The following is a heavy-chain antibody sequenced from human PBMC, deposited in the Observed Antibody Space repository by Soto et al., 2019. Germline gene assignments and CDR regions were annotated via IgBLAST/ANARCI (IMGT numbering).Heavy chain of an antibody. CDR1: GGSLSGYF. V-gene: IGHV4-34*01. Sequence: PSETLSLTCAVYGGSLSGYFWSWVRQSPGKGLERIGEINHSGTANYIPSLKTRVTISADASKLQFSLRLTSVTAADSATYYFASYHFLDLWTGSRHYMDVWSRGTPVTVSS. J-gene: IGHJ6*03. D-gene: IGHD3-9*01. CDR2: INHSGTA. CDR3: ASYHFLDLWTGSRHYMDV.